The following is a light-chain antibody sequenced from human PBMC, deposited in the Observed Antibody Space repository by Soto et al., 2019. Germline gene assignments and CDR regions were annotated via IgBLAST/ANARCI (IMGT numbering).Light chain of an antibody. Sequence: QAVVTQEPSLTVSPGGTVTLTCALTTGAVTSGYYPNWFQRKPGQALRTLIYRTSNKHSWTPARFSGSLLGGKAALTLSGVQHEDEADYYCVLPYGGAWVFGGGTKLTVL. J-gene: IGLJ3*02. CDR1: TGAVTSGYY. CDR2: RTS. V-gene: IGLV7-43*01. CDR3: VLPYGGAWV.